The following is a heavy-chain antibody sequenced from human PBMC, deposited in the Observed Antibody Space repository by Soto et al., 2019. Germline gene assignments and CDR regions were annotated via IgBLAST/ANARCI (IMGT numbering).Heavy chain of an antibody. CDR2: TSYDGSVK. CDR1: GFIFSSYA. D-gene: IGHD6-19*01. J-gene: IGHJ6*02. CDR3: EKDLYRSTYARGLDV. V-gene: IGHV3-30-3*02. Sequence: GVSLRLSCAASGFIFSSYAMHWVRQAPGKGLEWVTVTSYDGSVKYYADSMKGRFTISRDNSKNTLYLQMTSLRAEDTAVYYCEKDLYRSTYARGLDVWVQGTTVTVSS.